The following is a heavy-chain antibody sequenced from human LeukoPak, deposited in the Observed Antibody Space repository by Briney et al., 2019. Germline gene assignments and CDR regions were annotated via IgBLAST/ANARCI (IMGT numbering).Heavy chain of an antibody. J-gene: IGHJ4*02. CDR1: GFTFSSYG. D-gene: IGHD4-17*01. Sequence: GGSLRLSCGASGFTFSSYGMSWVRQAPGKGLEWVSAISGSGGSTYYADSVKGRFTISRDNSKNTLYLQMNSLRAEDTAVYYCAKAYGDYPPGTVDYWGQGTLVTVSS. CDR2: ISGSGGST. V-gene: IGHV3-23*01. CDR3: AKAYGDYPPGTVDY.